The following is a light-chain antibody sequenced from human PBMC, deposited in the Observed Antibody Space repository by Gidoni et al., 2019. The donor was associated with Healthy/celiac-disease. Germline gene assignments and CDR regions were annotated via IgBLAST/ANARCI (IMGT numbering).Light chain of an antibody. J-gene: IGLJ3*02. CDR1: TGAVTSGYY. CDR3: LLYYGGAQLGV. Sequence: QTVVTQEHSLTVSPGGTVTLTCASSTGAVTSGYYPNWFQQKPGQAPRALIYSTSNKHPWTPARFSGSLLGGKAALTLSGVQPEDEAEYYCLLYYGGAQLGVFGGGTKLTVL. CDR2: STS. V-gene: IGLV7-43*01.